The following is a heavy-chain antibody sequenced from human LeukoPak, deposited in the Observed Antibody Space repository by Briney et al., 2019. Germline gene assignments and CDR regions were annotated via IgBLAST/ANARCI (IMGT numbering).Heavy chain of an antibody. CDR2: ITDNGINT. Sequence: PRGSLRLSCAASGFTFNNYAMAWVRQAPEKGLEWVSSITDNGINTYYADSVKGRFTISRDNSKNTLYLQMNSLRAEDTAVYYCAKGLRGNYDHWGQGTLVTVSS. J-gene: IGHJ5*02. V-gene: IGHV3-23*01. CDR1: GFTFNNYA. CDR3: AKGLRGNYDH. D-gene: IGHD1-26*01.